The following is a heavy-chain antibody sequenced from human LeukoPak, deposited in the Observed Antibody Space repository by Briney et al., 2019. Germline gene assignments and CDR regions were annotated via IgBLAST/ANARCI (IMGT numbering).Heavy chain of an antibody. D-gene: IGHD6-19*01. V-gene: IGHV3-7*04. CDR3: ARGMTVAANWFDS. Sequence: GGSLRLSCAVSGFTFSTYWMNWVRQAPGKGLEWVANIKPDEGEKYYVDSVKGRFTISRDNAKNSLYLQMDSLRAEDTAVYYCARGMTVAANWFDSWGQGTLVTVSS. J-gene: IGHJ5*01. CDR2: IKPDEGEK. CDR1: GFTFSTYW.